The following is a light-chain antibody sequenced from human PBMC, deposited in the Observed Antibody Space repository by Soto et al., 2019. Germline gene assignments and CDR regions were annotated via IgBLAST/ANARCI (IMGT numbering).Light chain of an antibody. V-gene: IGKV3-20*01. J-gene: IGKJ2*01. CDR1: QRVSSRF. CDR3: QQYGSSPYT. Sequence: EIVLTQSPGTLSLSPGERATLSCRASQRVSSRFLAWYQQKPGQAPRLLMYGASSRATGIPDRFSGTGSGTDFTLTIIRLEPEDFSVYYCQQYGSSPYTFGLGTKLEIK. CDR2: GAS.